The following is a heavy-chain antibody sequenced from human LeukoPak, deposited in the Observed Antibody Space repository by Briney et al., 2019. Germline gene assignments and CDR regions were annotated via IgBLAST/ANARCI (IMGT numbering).Heavy chain of an antibody. J-gene: IGHJ5*02. CDR3: ARDGGAAGTP. CDR2: ISSSSSYI. CDR1: GFTFSSYS. D-gene: IGHD6-13*01. V-gene: IGHV3-21*01. Sequence: GGSLRLSCAASGFTFSSYSMNWVRQAPGKGLEWVSSISSSSSYIYYADSVKGRFTISRDNAKNSLYLQMNSLRAEDTAVYCCARDGGAAGTPWGQGTLVTVSS.